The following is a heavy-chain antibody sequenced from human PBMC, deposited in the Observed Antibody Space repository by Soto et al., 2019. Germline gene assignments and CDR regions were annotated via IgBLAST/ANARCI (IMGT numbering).Heavy chain of an antibody. CDR3: ARYCSSASCYAGSAEYFQN. J-gene: IGHJ1*01. V-gene: IGHV3-11*01. CDR2: ISSSGDTI. D-gene: IGHD2-2*01. CDR1: GFTFSDHY. Sequence: GGSLRLFCTASGFTFSDHYMSWIRQVPGKGLEWLSYISSSGDTIYYADSVKGRFTVSRDNAKNSLYLQMNSLRAEDTAVYYCARYCSSASCYAGSAEYFQNWGQGTQVTVSS.